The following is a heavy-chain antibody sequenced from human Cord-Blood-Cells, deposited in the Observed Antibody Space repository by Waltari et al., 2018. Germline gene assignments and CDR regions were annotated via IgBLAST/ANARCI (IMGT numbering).Heavy chain of an antibody. V-gene: IGHV3-30*04. J-gene: IGHJ3*02. CDR2: ISNDGKDK. CDR3: ARGGLHDAFDI. CDR1: GLALSRYP. Sequence: QVQLVESGGGVVQPGRSLRLSCAASGLALSRYPLHWVRPAPGKGVEWVAVISNDGKDKYFADCVKGRFTNTRDYSKNTLYLQMNSMRAEETAVYYCARGGLHDAFDIWGQGTMVTVSS.